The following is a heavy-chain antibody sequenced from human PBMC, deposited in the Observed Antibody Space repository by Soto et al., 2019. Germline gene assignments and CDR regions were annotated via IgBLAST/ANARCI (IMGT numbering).Heavy chain of an antibody. Sequence: QVQLQQWGAGLLKPSETLSLTCAVYGGSFSGYYWSWIRQPPGKGLEWIGEINHSGSTNYNPSLKSRVXXXXXXXXXXXXXXXXXXXXXXXXXXXXXXXXXXXXXXXXXXYGMDVWGQGTTVTVSS. J-gene: IGHJ6*02. V-gene: IGHV4-34*01. CDR1: GGSFSGYY. CDR2: INHSGST. CDR3: XXXXXXXXXXXXXXYGMDV.